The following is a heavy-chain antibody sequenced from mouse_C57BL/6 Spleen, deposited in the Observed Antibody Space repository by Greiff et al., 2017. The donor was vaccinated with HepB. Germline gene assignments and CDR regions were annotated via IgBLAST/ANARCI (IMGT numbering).Heavy chain of an antibody. CDR2: INYDGSST. CDR1: GFTFSDYY. J-gene: IGHJ2*01. CDR3: AREGSSYPFDY. D-gene: IGHD1-1*01. V-gene: IGHV5-16*01. Sequence: EVKLVESEGGLVQPGSSMKLSCTASGFTFSDYYMAWVRQVPEKGLEWVANINYDGSSTYYLDSLKSRFIISRDNAKNILYLQMSSLKSEDTATYYCAREGSSYPFDYWGQGTTLTVSS.